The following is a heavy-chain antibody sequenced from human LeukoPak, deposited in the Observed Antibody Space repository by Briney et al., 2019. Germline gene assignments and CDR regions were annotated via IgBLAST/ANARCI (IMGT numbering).Heavy chain of an antibody. V-gene: IGHV3-7*03. Sequence: GGSLRLSCAASGLTFNSYWMSWVRQAPGKGLEWVANIKQDGSEKYYVDSVKGRFTISRDNAKNSLYLQMNSLRAEDTAVYYCANSANLDYWGQGTLVTVSS. D-gene: IGHD4/OR15-4a*01. CDR1: GLTFNSYW. CDR3: ANSANLDY. CDR2: IKQDGSEK. J-gene: IGHJ4*02.